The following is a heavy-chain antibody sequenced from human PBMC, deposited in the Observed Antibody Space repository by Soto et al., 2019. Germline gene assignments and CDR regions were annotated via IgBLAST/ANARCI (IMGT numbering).Heavy chain of an antibody. J-gene: IGHJ6*02. CDR2: INPSGGST. Sequence: QVQLVQSGAEVKKPGASVKVSCKASGYTFTSYYMHWVRQAPGQGLEWMGIINPSGGSTSYAQKFQGRVTMTRDTSTSTVYMELSSLRSEDTAVYYCARTLAIPWFGDDNGMDVWGQGTTVTVSS. D-gene: IGHD3-10*01. CDR1: GYTFTSYY. CDR3: ARTLAIPWFGDDNGMDV. V-gene: IGHV1-46*01.